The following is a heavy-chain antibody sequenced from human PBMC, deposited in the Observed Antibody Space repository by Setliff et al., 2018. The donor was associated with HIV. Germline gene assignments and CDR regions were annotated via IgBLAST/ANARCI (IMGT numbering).Heavy chain of an antibody. V-gene: IGHV1-18*01. J-gene: IGHJ3*01. CDR1: GYSFTSYG. D-gene: IGHD1-1*01. CDR2: INSYDGNT. Sequence: ASVKVSCKASGYSFTSYGFTWVRQAPGQGLEWMGWINSYDGNTNYEQKFQGRVTMTTDTSTTSAYLELRSLRPDDTAVYFCARNKLSDAFDVWGPGTMVTVSS. CDR3: ARNKLSDAFDV.